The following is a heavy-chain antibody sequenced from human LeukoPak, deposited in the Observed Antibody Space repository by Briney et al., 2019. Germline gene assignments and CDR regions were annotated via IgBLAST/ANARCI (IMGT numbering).Heavy chain of an antibody. CDR1: GYTFTGYY. J-gene: IGHJ5*02. V-gene: IGHV1-2*02. Sequence: ASVKVSFKASGYTFTGYYMHWVRQAPGQGLEWMGWINPNSGGTNYAQKFQGRVTMTRDTSISTAYMELSRLRSDDTAVYYCARGGIAAAGTPNWFDPWGQGTLVTVSS. CDR2: INPNSGGT. CDR3: ARGGIAAAGTPNWFDP. D-gene: IGHD6-13*01.